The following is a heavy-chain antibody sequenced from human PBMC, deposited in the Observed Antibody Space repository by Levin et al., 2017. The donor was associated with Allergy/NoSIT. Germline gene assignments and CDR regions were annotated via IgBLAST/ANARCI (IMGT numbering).Heavy chain of an antibody. CDR3: ARDGGSPLRASDIVLKKDPRTVSQVDY. Sequence: PGGFLRLSCAASGFTFSSYAMHWVRQAPGKGLEWVAVISYDGSNKYYADSVKGRFTISRDNSKNTLYLQMNSLRAEDTAVYYCARDGGSPLRASDIVLKKDPRTVSQVDYWGQGTLVTVSS. D-gene: IGHD2-8*01. V-gene: IGHV3-30-3*01. J-gene: IGHJ4*02. CDR1: GFTFSSYA. CDR2: ISYDGSNK.